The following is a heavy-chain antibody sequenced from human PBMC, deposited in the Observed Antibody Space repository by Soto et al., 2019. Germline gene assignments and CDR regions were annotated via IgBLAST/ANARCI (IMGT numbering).Heavy chain of an antibody. CDR1: GGSISSGDYY. CDR2: IFYSGST. Sequence: QVQLQESGPGLVKPSQTLSLTCTVSGGSISSGDYYWSWFRQPPGKGLEGIGYIFYSGSTYYHPSLKSRVTIAVDTSKNQFYLKLSSVTAADTAVYYCASRGTTTYCSGGSCYARGFDYWGQGTLVTVSS. CDR3: ASRGTTTYCSGGSCYARGFDY. V-gene: IGHV4-30-4*01. D-gene: IGHD2-15*01. J-gene: IGHJ4*02.